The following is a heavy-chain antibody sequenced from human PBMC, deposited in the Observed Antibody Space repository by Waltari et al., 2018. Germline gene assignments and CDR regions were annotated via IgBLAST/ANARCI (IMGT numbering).Heavy chain of an antibody. J-gene: IGHJ5*02. D-gene: IGHD2-2*01. CDR3: AREEGLVPAAPDWFDP. CDR2: VSGMGGRN. CDR1: GFSFSTYA. Sequence: EVQMLESGGGLVQPGGSLRLSCAASGFSFSTYAMSWVRQAPGEGLVWVSGVSGMGGRNSYAVTRKGRFTISRDKSKNTLYLHMNSLRADDPAVYYCAREEGLVPAAPDWFDPWGQGTLVSVSS. V-gene: IGHV3-23*01.